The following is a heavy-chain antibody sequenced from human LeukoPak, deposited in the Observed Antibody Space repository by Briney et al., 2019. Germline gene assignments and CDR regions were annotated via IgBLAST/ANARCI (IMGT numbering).Heavy chain of an antibody. J-gene: IGHJ6*03. Sequence: SETLSLTCTVSGGSISSHYWGWIRQPPGKGLEWIGYIYYSGSTNYNPSLKSRVTISVDMSKNQFSLKLSSVTAADTAVYYCARSRYSTYATYYYYYMDVWGKGTTVTVSS. CDR2: IYYSGST. CDR3: ARSRYSTYATYYYYYMDV. D-gene: IGHD6-13*01. CDR1: GGSISSHY. V-gene: IGHV4-59*11.